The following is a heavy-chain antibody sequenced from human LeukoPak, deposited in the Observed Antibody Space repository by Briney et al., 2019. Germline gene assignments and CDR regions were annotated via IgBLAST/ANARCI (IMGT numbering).Heavy chain of an antibody. CDR1: GFTFTTYW. CDR3: ARDLNY. V-gene: IGHV3-74*01. CDR2: INSDGSIT. Sequence: GGSLRLSCAASGFTFTTYWMHWVRQAPGKGLVWVSHINSDGSITSYADSVKGRFTISRDNAKNTLYLQMNSLRAEDTALYYCARDLNYWGQGTLVTVSS. J-gene: IGHJ4*02.